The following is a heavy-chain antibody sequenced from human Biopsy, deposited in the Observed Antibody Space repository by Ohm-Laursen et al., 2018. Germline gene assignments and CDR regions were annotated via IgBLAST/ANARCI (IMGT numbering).Heavy chain of an antibody. Sequence: ASVKVSCQASGFSFTGYYIHWVRHAPGQGLEWMGWISPKSGDTNYAQKFQGNITMTRDTSMSTAYMEMSRLRSDDTAVYFCARNTGWYGDLYYFDYWGQGTLVTVSS. CDR1: GFSFTGYY. D-gene: IGHD6-19*01. CDR2: ISPKSGDT. CDR3: ARNTGWYGDLYYFDY. J-gene: IGHJ4*02. V-gene: IGHV1-2*02.